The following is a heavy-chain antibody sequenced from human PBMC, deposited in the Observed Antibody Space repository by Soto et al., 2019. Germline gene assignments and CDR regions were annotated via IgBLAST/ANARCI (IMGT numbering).Heavy chain of an antibody. Sequence: VHLVESGGGVVQPGRSLRLSCAASGFSISSYGMHWVRQTPGKGLQWVAVVAYDGSYQHYADSVKGRFTISRDISKNTLFLEMDSLKPEDTAVYYCAKDHVNSGPSPDWFGPWSQGTLVTVSS. J-gene: IGHJ5*02. V-gene: IGHV3-30*18. CDR1: GFSISSYG. CDR2: VAYDGSYQ. CDR3: AKDHVNSGPSPDWFGP. D-gene: IGHD6-19*01.